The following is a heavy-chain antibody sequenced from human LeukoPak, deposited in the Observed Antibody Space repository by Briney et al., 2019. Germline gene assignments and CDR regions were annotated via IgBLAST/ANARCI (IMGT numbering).Heavy chain of an antibody. D-gene: IGHD3-22*01. Sequence: GGSLRLSCAASGFTLSSYAMGWVRQAAGKGLEWVSGISGSGRRSNYADYADSVKGRFTISRDNSNNTLYLQMNSLRAEGTAVYYCAKETGYYDSSGYFWGYFDYWGQGTLVTVSS. CDR2: ISGSGRRSNYA. CDR3: AKETGYYDSSGYFWGYFDY. V-gene: IGHV3-23*01. J-gene: IGHJ4*02. CDR1: GFTLSSYA.